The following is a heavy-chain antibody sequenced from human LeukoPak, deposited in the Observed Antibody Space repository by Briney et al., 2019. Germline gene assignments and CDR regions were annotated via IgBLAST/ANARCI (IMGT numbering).Heavy chain of an antibody. CDR1: GGSISSGDYY. Sequence: SETLSLTCTVSGGSISSGDYYWTWIRQPPGKGLEWIGYIYYRRSTYYNPSLESRLTISVDTSKNQLSLKLSSVTAADTAVYYCARWGSYYYDSSGYYFDYWAREPWSPSPQ. CDR3: ARWGSYYYDSSGYYFDY. J-gene: IGHJ4*02. D-gene: IGHD3-22*01. V-gene: IGHV4-30-4*08. CDR2: IYYRRST.